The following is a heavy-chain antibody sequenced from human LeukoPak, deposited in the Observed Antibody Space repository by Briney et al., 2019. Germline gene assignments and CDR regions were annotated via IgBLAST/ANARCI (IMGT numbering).Heavy chain of an antibody. J-gene: IGHJ3*02. V-gene: IGHV3-7*03. CDR3: AKGDVELGAFDI. CDR1: GFTLSSYW. Sequence: GGSLRLSCAASGFTLSSYWMSWVRQAPGKGLEWVANIKQDGSEKYYVDSVKGRFTISRDNARNSLYLQMSSLRAENTAVYYCAKGDVELGAFDIWGQGTMVTVSS. CDR2: IKQDGSEK. D-gene: IGHD1-1*01.